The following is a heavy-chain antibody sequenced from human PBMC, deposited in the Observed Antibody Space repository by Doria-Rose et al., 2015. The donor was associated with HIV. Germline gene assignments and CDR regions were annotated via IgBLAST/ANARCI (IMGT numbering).Heavy chain of an antibody. D-gene: IGHD3-10*01. Sequence: YYWNWIRQPPGKGLEWIGHIYSSGSTHYNSSLKSRVTISIDTSKNQFSLKLSSVTAADTAVYYCARFRPSRGIYYSLDVWGKGTTVTVSS. CDR1: YY. J-gene: IGHJ6*03. V-gene: IGHV4-4*09. CDR2: IYSSGST. CDR3: ARFRPSRGIYYSLDV.